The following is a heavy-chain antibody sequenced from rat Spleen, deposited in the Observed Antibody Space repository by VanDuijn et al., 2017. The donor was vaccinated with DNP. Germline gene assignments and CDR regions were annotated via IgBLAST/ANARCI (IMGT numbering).Heavy chain of an antibody. CDR3: TTGPYNSGPLDY. V-gene: IGHV5-7*01. CDR2: ISYDGSST. J-gene: IGHJ2*01. Sequence: EVQLVESGGGLVQPGRSMKLSCAASGFTFSNYDMAWVRQAPKKGLEWVATISYDGSSTYYRDSVKGRFTISRDNAKSTLYLQMDSLRSEDTATYYCTTGPYNSGPLDYWGQGVMVTVSS. CDR1: GFTFSNYD. D-gene: IGHD4-3*01.